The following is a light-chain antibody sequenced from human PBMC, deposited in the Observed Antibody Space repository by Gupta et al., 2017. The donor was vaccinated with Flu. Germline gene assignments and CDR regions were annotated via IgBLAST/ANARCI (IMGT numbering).Light chain of an antibody. J-gene: IGLJ1*01. CDR2: DDR. V-gene: IGLV3-21*02. CDR3: QVWDSPSDHYV. CDR1: DIGRKS. Sequence: SYALTQPPSVSVAPGQTASITCGGNDIGRKSVFWYQHKPGQAPVLVVYDDRDRPSGIPERFSGSNSGNTATLTISRVEAGDEADYYCQVWDSPSDHYVVGSGTTVTVL.